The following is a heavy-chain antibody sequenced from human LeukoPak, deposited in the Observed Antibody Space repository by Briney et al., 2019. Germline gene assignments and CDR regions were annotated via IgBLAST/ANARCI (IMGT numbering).Heavy chain of an antibody. Sequence: GGSLRLSCAASGFTFSSYSMNWVRQAPGKGLEWVSSISSSSSYIYYADSVKGRFTISRDNAKNSLYLQMNSLRAEDTAVYYCAREGWDKPEPIDYWGQGTLVTVSS. D-gene: IGHD1-26*01. CDR2: ISSSSSYI. CDR1: GFTFSSYS. CDR3: AREGWDKPEPIDY. J-gene: IGHJ4*02. V-gene: IGHV3-21*01.